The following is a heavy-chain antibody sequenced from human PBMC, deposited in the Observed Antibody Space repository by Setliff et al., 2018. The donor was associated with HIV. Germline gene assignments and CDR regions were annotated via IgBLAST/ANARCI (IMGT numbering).Heavy chain of an antibody. V-gene: IGHV3-7*01. D-gene: IGHD3-10*01. CDR1: GFAVSGNY. Sequence: PGGSLRLSCAASGFAVSGNYMSWVRQAPGKGLEWVANIDLDGSEKNYVEYVKGRFTISRDNAENSLYLQMNSLRADDTATYYCARKLRPGHGVDVWGQGTTVTVSS. CDR3: ARKLRPGHGVDV. CDR2: IDLDGSEK. J-gene: IGHJ6*02.